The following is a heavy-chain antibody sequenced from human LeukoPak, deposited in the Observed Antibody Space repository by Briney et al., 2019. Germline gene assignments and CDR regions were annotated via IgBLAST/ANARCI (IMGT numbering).Heavy chain of an antibody. CDR3: ARNPTGSGSYPY. D-gene: IGHD3-10*01. CDR1: GFTFNTYW. J-gene: IGHJ4*02. CDR2: INSGGSIT. Sequence: PGGSLRLSCAASGFTFNTYWMHWVRQAPGKGLVWVSRINSGGSITSYADSVKGRFTISRDNAKNTLYLQMNSLRAEDTAVYYCARNPTGSGSYPYWGQGTLVTVSS. V-gene: IGHV3-74*01.